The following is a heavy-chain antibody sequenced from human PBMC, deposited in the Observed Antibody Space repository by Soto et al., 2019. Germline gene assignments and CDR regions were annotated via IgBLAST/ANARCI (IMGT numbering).Heavy chain of an antibody. Sequence: QVHLVESGGGVIQPGGSLRLSCAASGLDFRNNDMHWVRQAPGKGLEWVAVISHDTRNIFYGDSVKGRFTGSRDNSKNTLYLEMNSLGVEDTAVYFCAKLVDKTLDDFWGLGTLVVVSS. D-gene: IGHD3-10*01. V-gene: IGHV3-30*18. CDR2: ISHDTRNI. J-gene: IGHJ4*02. CDR1: GLDFRNND. CDR3: AKLVDKTLDDF.